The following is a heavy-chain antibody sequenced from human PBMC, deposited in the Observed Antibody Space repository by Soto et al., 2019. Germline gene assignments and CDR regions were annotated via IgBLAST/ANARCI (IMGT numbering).Heavy chain of an antibody. CDR3: ARDPTYYDFWSGYLYYFDY. V-gene: IGHV1-18*01. J-gene: IGHJ4*02. D-gene: IGHD3-3*01. CDR1: GYTFTSYG. Sequence: QVQLVQSGAEVKKPGASVKVSCKASGYTFTSYGISWVRQAPGQGLEWMGWISAYNGNTNYAQKLQGRVTMTTDTSTSTAYMELRSLRSDDTAVYYCARDPTYYDFWSGYLYYFDYWGQGTLVTVSS. CDR2: ISAYNGNT.